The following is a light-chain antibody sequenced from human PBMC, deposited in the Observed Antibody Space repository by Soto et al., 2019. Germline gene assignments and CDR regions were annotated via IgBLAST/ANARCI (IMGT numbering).Light chain of an antibody. J-gene: IGKJ4*01. CDR3: QQTRSYPST. CDR2: DAS. V-gene: IGKV1-9*01. CDR1: QGISTF. Sequence: IQITHSPACSSGCXFGDVTIPXXASQGISTFLAWYQQHPGTAPKRLIYDASNLQSGVPSRFSGSGSGTEFTLTISSLQPEDFATYYCQQTRSYPSTFGGGTKVDIK.